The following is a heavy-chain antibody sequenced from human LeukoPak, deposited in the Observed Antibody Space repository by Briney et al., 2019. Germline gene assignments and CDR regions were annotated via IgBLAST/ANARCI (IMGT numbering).Heavy chain of an antibody. CDR3: ARGRGGHIYSAYYYYMDV. J-gene: IGHJ6*03. Sequence: SETLSLTCAVYGGSFSGYYWSWIRQPPGKGLEWIGEINHSGSTNYNPSLKSRVTISVDTSKNQFSLKLSSVTAADTAVYYCARGRGGHIYSAYYYYMDVWGKGTTVTVSS. CDR1: GGSFSGYY. D-gene: IGHD5-18*01. CDR2: INHSGST. V-gene: IGHV4-34*01.